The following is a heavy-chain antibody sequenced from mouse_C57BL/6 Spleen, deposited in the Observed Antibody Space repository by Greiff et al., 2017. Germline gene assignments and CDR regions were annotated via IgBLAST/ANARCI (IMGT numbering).Heavy chain of an antibody. Sequence: EVKVVESGAELVKPGASVKLSCTASGFNIKDYYMHWVKQRTEQGLEWIGRIDPEDGETKYAPKFQGKATITADPSSNTAYLQLRSLTSEDTAVYDCARKRVIYYDYDGGFAYWGQGTLVTVSA. J-gene: IGHJ3*01. CDR2: IDPEDGET. D-gene: IGHD2-4*01. V-gene: IGHV14-2*01. CDR1: GFNIKDYY. CDR3: ARKRVIYYDYDGGFAY.